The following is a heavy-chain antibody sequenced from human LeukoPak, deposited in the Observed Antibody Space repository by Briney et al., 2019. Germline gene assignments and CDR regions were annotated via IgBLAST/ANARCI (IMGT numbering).Heavy chain of an antibody. V-gene: IGHV3-30-3*01. CDR2: ISYDGSNK. D-gene: IGHD1-26*01. Sequence: GGSLRLSCAASGFTFSSYTIPWVRQAPGKGLEWVAIISYDGSNKYYADSVKGRFTISRDNSKNTLYLQMNSLRGEDTAVYYCARDYSGSYLFDYWGQGTLVTVSS. CDR3: ARDYSGSYLFDY. J-gene: IGHJ4*02. CDR1: GFTFSSYT.